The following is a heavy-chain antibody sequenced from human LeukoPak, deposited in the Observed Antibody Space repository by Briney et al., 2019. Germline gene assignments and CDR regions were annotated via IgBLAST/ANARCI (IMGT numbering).Heavy chain of an antibody. V-gene: IGHV3-9*01. J-gene: IGHJ4*02. CDR3: ATRTDGYDSSGYYFDY. D-gene: IGHD3-22*01. Sequence: PGGSLRLSCAASGFTFDDYAMHWVRHAPGKGLEWVSGISWNSGSIGYADSVKGRFTISRDNAKNSLYLQMNSLRAEDTAVYYCATRTDGYDSSGYYFDYWGQGTLVTVSS. CDR1: GFTFDDYA. CDR2: ISWNSGSI.